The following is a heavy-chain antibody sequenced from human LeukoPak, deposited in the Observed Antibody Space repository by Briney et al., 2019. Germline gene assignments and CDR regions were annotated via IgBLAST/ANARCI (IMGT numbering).Heavy chain of an antibody. V-gene: IGHV4-59*08. CDR2: IYHSGST. CDR3: ARGRGGDYVLDY. CDR1: GGSISSYY. J-gene: IGHJ4*02. Sequence: SETLSLTCTVSGGSISSYYWSWIRQPPGKGLEWIGYIYHSGSTNYNPSLKSRVTISVDTSKNQFSLKLSSVTAADTAVYYCARGRGGDYVLDYWGQGTLVTVSS. D-gene: IGHD4-17*01.